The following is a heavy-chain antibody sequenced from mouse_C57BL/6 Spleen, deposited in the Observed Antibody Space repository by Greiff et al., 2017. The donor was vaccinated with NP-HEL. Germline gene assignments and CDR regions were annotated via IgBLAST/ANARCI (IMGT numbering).Heavy chain of an antibody. CDR3: TTWGTVVAEAY. CDR1: GFNIKDDY. CDR2: IDPENGDT. J-gene: IGHJ3*01. D-gene: IGHD1-1*01. Sequence: EVKLQESGAELVRPGASVKLSCTASGFNIKDDYMHWVKQRPEQGLEWIGWIDPENGDTEYASKFQGKATITADISSNTAYLQLSSLTSEDTAVYYCTTWGTVVAEAYWGQGTLVTVSA. V-gene: IGHV14-4*01.